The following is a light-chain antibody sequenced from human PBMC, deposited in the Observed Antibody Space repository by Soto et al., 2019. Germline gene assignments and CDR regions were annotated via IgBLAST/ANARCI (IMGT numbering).Light chain of an antibody. CDR2: KVS. J-gene: IGKJ2*01. CDR3: MQVTHGPYS. V-gene: IGKV2-30*01. Sequence: DVVMTQSPLSLSVTLGQPASISCRSSQSLVYRDGNTYLHWFQQRPGESPRRLIYKVSNRDSGVPARFSGSGSGTDFTLEISGVEAEDVGVYYCMQVTHGPYSSGQGTQLEIK. CDR1: QSLVYRDGNTY.